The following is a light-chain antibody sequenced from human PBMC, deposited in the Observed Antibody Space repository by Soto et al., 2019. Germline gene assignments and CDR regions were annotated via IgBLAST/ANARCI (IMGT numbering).Light chain of an antibody. Sequence: EIVLTQSPGTLSVSPGERATLSCRASQTISSNNLAWYQQKPGQAPSLLIYGTSSRATGIPDRFSGSGSGTDFTLTISRLEPEDSEIYYCQQDGSWTFGKGPRWKS. J-gene: IGKJ1*01. CDR2: GTS. CDR3: QQDGSWT. CDR1: QTISSNN. V-gene: IGKV3-20*01.